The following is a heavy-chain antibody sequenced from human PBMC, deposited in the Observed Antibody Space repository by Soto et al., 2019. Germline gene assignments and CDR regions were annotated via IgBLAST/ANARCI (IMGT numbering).Heavy chain of an antibody. Sequence: GASLRLSCGASGFTFSRYWMNWVRQAPGKGLEWVANINQDGGQTYYVDSVKGRFTISRNNAKNFLYLQMDSLRAEDTAVYYCASPPTNLDYDDDTWFDPRGQGTLVTVSS. V-gene: IGHV3-7*01. J-gene: IGHJ5*02. CDR2: INQDGGQT. D-gene: IGHD4-17*01. CDR1: GFTFSRYW. CDR3: ASPPTNLDYDDDTWFDP.